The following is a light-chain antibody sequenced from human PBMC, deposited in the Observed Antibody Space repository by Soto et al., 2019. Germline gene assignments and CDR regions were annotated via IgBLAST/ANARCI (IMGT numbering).Light chain of an antibody. Sequence: EIVLTQSPATLSLSPGERATLSCRASPSVTNFLAWYQRKPGQAPRLLIYGAFNRATGIPARFSGSGSGTDFTLTISSLEPEDSAIYYCQQRSNWPPLTFGQGTRLEI. V-gene: IGKV3-11*01. CDR2: GAF. CDR3: QQRSNWPPLT. CDR1: PSVTNF. J-gene: IGKJ5*01.